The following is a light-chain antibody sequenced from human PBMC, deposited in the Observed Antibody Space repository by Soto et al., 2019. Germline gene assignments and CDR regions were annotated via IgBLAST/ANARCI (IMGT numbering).Light chain of an antibody. CDR2: DAS. CDR1: QRVSDFY. J-gene: IGKJ2*01. V-gene: IGKV3-20*01. CDR3: QQYGISPQT. Sequence: EIVLTQSPGTLSLSPGERATLSCRASQRVSDFYLAWYQQKPGRAPRLLIYDASTRAAGIPDSFSGSVSGTDFTLTISRLEPEDFAVYFCQQYGISPQTFGQGTKLEIK.